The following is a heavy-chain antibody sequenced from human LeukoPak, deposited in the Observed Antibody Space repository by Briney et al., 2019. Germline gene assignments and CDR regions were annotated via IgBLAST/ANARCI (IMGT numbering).Heavy chain of an antibody. CDR1: GGSISSGDYY. Sequence: PSQTLSLTCTVSGGSISSGDYYWSWIRQPGGKGLEWIGRVYISGFTNYNPSLKSRVTISVDTSRNQFSLKLSSVTAADTAVYYCARDHEGGNYGGNSNWFDPWGQGTLVTVSS. D-gene: IGHD4-23*01. V-gene: IGHV4-61*02. CDR2: VYISGFT. CDR3: ARDHEGGNYGGNSNWFDP. J-gene: IGHJ5*02.